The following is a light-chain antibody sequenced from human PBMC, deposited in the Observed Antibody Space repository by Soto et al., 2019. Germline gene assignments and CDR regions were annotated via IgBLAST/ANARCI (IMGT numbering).Light chain of an antibody. CDR2: DAS. Sequence: DIQMTQSPSSLSASVGDRVTITCQASQDISNYLNWYQQKPGKAPKLLIYDASNVETGVPSRFSGSEYGTDFTFTVSSLQPEDIATYYCQQYDNLPRTFGQGTKLEI. CDR1: QDISNY. V-gene: IGKV1-33*01. CDR3: QQYDNLPRT. J-gene: IGKJ2*01.